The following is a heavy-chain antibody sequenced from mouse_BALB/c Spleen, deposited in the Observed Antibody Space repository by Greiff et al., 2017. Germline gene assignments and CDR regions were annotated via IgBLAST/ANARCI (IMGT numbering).Heavy chain of an antibody. CDR3: ARLFITTVVATDIGYAMDY. J-gene: IGHJ4*01. CDR1: GFAFSSYD. CDR2: ISSGGGST. V-gene: IGHV5-12-1*01. Sequence: EVKLMESGGGLVKPGGSLKLSCAASGFAFSSYDMSWVRQTPEKRLEWVAYISSGGGSTYYPDTVKGRFTISRDNAKNTLYLQMSSLKSEDTAMYYCARLFITTVVATDIGYAMDYWGQGNSVTVSS. D-gene: IGHD1-1*01.